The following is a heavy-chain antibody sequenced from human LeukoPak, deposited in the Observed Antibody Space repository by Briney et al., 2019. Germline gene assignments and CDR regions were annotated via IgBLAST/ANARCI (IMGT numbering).Heavy chain of an antibody. CDR1: GFTFSSYA. CDR2: ISSSSSTI. CDR3: ARDGSTVTSYYYMDV. V-gene: IGHV3-48*04. J-gene: IGHJ6*03. Sequence: GGSLRLSCAASGFTFSSYAMSWVRQAPGKGLEWVSYISSSSSTIYYADSVKGRFTISRDNAKNSLYLQMNSLRAEDTAVYYCARDGSTVTSYYYMDVWGKGTTVTVSS. D-gene: IGHD4-17*01.